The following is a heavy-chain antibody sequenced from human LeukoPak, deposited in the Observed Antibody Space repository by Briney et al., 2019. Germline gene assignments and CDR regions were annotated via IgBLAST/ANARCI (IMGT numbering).Heavy chain of an antibody. CDR3: ARSDPCSGGSCYEYYFDY. CDR1: GGSISSGSYY. D-gene: IGHD2-15*01. V-gene: IGHV4-61*02. Sequence: KTSETLSLTCTVSGGSISSGSYYWSWIRQPAGKGLEWIGRIYTSGSTNYNPSLKSRVTISVDTSKNQFSLKLSSVTAADTAVYYCARSDPCSGGSCYEYYFDYWGQGTLVTVSS. J-gene: IGHJ4*02. CDR2: IYTSGST.